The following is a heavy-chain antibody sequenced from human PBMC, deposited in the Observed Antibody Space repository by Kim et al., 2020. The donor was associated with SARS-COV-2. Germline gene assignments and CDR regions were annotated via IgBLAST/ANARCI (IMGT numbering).Heavy chain of an antibody. CDR3: AREEYGSLGY. CDR2: YI. J-gene: IGHJ4*02. D-gene: IGHD3-10*01. V-gene: IGHV3-21*01. Sequence: YIQYADSETGRVTISRDNGKKSLFLQMNNLRAEDTAIYYCAREEYGSLGYWGQGTLVTVSS.